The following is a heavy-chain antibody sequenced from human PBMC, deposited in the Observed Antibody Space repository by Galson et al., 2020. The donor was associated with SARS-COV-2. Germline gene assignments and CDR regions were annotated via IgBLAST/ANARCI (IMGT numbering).Heavy chain of an antibody. J-gene: IGHJ2*01. D-gene: IGHD3-22*01. Sequence: SETLSLTCNVSAYSLSTTNYWGWVRQPPGCGLDVIGSVYPSCTTYYNLSLKSQVTITVHTSKTQFSLRLDSVTAADTALYYFARQGVNMIVLVTVPGWYFDLCGRGTLVTVSS. CDR1: AYSLSTTNY. CDR3: ARQGVNMIVLVTVPGWYFDL. CDR2: VYPSCTT. V-gene: IGHV4-38-2*02.